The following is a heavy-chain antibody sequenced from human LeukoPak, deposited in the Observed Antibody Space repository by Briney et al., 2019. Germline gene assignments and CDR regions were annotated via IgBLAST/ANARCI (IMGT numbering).Heavy chain of an antibody. CDR3: ARALDYDITQGFDY. Sequence: GASVKVSCKASGYTFTGYYMHWVRQAPGQGLEWMGRINPNSGGTNYAQNFQGRVTMTRDTSISTAYMELSRLRSDDTAVYYCARALDYDITQGFDYWGQGTLVTVSS. CDR2: INPNSGGT. D-gene: IGHD3-22*01. V-gene: IGHV1-2*02. J-gene: IGHJ4*02. CDR1: GYTFTGYY.